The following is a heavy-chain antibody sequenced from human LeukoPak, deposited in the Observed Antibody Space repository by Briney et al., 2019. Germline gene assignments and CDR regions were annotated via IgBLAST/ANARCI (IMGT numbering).Heavy chain of an antibody. CDR3: AKTRKQLGGNYYYYMDV. D-gene: IGHD6-6*01. V-gene: IGHV3-43*01. CDR1: GFTFDDYT. J-gene: IGHJ6*03. CDR2: ISWDGGST. Sequence: GGSLRLSCAASGFTFDDYTMHWVRQAPGKGLEWVSLISWDGGSTYYADSVKGRFTISRDNSKNSLYLQMNSLRTEDTALYYCAKTRKQLGGNYYYYMDVWGKGTTVTVSS.